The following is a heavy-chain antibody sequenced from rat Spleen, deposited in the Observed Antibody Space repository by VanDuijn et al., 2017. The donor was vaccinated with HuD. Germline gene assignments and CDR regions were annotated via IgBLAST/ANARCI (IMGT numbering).Heavy chain of an antibody. Sequence: QVQLKESGPGLVQPSQTLSLTCTVSGFSLIRYNVHWVRQPPGKGLEWIAAISTGGNTYYNSGLKSRLGISRDTSKSQVFLKMNSLQTEDTGTYYCARNYYYDGSCYVMDAWGQGVMVTVSS. CDR1: GFSLIRYN. J-gene: IGHJ2*01. CDR3: ARNYYYDGSCYVMDA. CDR2: ISTGGNT. D-gene: IGHD1-12*03. V-gene: IGHV2S8*01.